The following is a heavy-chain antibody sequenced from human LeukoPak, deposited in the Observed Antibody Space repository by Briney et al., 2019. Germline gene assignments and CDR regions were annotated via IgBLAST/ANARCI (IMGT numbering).Heavy chain of an antibody. Sequence: SETLSLTCTVSGGSISSYYWSWIRRPPGKGLEWIGYIYHSGSTKYNPSLKSRVTISVDTSKNQFSLKMSSVTAADTAVYYCARDGYSGNDGLWGRGTLVTVSS. CDR2: IYHSGST. D-gene: IGHD5-12*01. CDR1: GGSISSYY. V-gene: IGHV4-59*01. CDR3: ARDGYSGNDGL. J-gene: IGHJ4*02.